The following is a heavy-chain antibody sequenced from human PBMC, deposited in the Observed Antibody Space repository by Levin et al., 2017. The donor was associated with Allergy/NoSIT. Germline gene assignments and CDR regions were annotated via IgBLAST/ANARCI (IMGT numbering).Heavy chain of an antibody. CDR2: ISGSGANT. CDR3: ARDRQLWDGTDAFDV. D-gene: IGHD3-16*01. Sequence: GGSLRLSCEASGFTFSNYAINWVRQAPGKGLEWVSSISGSGANTYYADSVKGRFTISRDNSKNTLYLQMNSLRAEDTAVYYCARDRQLWDGTDAFDVWGQGTMVTVSS. J-gene: IGHJ3*01. CDR1: GFTFSNYA. V-gene: IGHV3-23*01.